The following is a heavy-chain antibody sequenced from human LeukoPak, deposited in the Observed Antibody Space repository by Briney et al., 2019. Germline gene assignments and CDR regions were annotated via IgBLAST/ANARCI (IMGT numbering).Heavy chain of an antibody. J-gene: IGHJ4*02. CDR1: GFTFSSYG. CDR2: IWYDGSNK. D-gene: IGHD3-22*01. Sequence: GGSLRLSCAASGFTFSSYGMHWVRQAPGKGLEWVAVIWYDGSNKYYADSVKGRFTISRDNSKNTLYLQMNSLRAEDTAVHYCARDPHDYYDSSGYVDYWGQGTLVTVSS. V-gene: IGHV3-33*01. CDR3: ARDPHDYYDSSGYVDY.